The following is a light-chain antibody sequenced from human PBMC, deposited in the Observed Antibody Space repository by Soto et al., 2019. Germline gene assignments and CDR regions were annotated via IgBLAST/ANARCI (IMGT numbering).Light chain of an antibody. CDR1: QSVSSSY. CDR3: QQRNSWPPTFT. Sequence: EIVLAQSPGTLSLSPGERATLSCRASQSVSSSYVAWYQQKPGQAPRLLIYDTSIRATGIPARFSGSGSGTDFTLTISSLEPEDFAVYYCQQRNSWPPTFTFGQGTRLEIK. V-gene: IGKV3D-20*02. J-gene: IGKJ5*01. CDR2: DTS.